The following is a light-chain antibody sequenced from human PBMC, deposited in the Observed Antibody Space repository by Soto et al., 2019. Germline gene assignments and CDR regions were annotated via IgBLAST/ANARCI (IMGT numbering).Light chain of an antibody. Sequence: QSVLTQPPSASGTPGQRVTISCSGSSSTIGSNTENWYQQLPGTAPKLLIFGNNQRPSGVPDRFTGSKSGTSASLAISGLQSEEEADYYCAAWDDSLNGYVFGTGTKVTVL. CDR1: SSTIGSNT. CDR3: AAWDDSLNGYV. V-gene: IGLV1-44*01. CDR2: GNN. J-gene: IGLJ1*01.